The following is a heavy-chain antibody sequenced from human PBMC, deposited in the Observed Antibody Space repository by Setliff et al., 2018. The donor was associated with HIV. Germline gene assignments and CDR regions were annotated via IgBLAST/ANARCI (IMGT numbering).Heavy chain of an antibody. J-gene: IGHJ4*02. V-gene: IGHV4-34*01. CDR3: AGPHHYFDF. CDR1: GASFSGYY. CDR2: IYHSGTA. Sequence: SETLSLTCAVYGASFSGYYWSWIRQPPGKGLEWLGEIYHSGTANYNSSLKSRITMSVDTSKNQFSLKLTSMTAADTAMYYCAGPHHYFDFWGQGTQVPVSS.